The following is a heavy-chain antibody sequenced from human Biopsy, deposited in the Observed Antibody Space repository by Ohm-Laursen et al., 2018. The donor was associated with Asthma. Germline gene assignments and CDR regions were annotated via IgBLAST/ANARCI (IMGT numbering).Heavy chain of an antibody. D-gene: IGHD3-3*01. CDR1: GFTFGDYW. CDR2: IKHDGSEK. J-gene: IGHJ1*01. V-gene: IGHV3-7*01. CDR3: ARTFYFWSPYHAEHYQL. Sequence: SLRLSCAASGFTFGDYWMSWVRQVPGKGLEWVANIKHDGSEKNHVDSLKGRFTISGDNAKNSLYLQMNSLRAEDTAVYYCARTFYFWSPYHAEHYQLWGQGTLVTVSS.